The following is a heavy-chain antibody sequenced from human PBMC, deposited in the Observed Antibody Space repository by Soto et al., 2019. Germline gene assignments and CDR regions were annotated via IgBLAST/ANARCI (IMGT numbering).Heavy chain of an antibody. V-gene: IGHV3-23*01. Sequence: LRLSCTASGFIFSNFAMTWVRQAPGRGLERVAKIAGGGGSTFYADSVKGRFTISRDNSKNTLYLQMDSLRDEDTAVYYCAKAAMYSSPFDSWGQGALVTVSS. CDR2: IAGGGGST. J-gene: IGHJ4*02. D-gene: IGHD2-2*01. CDR1: GFIFSNFA. CDR3: AKAAMYSSPFDS.